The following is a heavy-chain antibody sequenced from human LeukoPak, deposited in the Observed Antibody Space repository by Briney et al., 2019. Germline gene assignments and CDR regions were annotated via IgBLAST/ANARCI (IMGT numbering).Heavy chain of an antibody. Sequence: ASETLSLTCAVYGGSFSGYYWSWIRQPPGKGPEWIGEINHSGSTNYNPSLKSRVTISVDTSKNQFSLKLSSVTAADTAVYYCARSEAFGYYGMDVWGQGTTVTVSS. CDR1: GGSFSGYY. CDR2: INHSGST. J-gene: IGHJ6*02. D-gene: IGHD3-3*01. CDR3: ARSEAFGYYGMDV. V-gene: IGHV4-34*01.